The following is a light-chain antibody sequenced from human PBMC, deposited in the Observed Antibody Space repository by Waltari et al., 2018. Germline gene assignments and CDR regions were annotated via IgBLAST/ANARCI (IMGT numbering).Light chain of an antibody. V-gene: IGKV3-15*01. Sequence: EIVMTQSPVTLSVSPGERATLSCRASQSVSSNLAWYQHKPGQAPSLPIYGASTRATGIPARFSGSGSGTEFTLTINSMQSEDFAVYYCQQYNNWPPEWTFGQGTKVEIK. CDR2: GAS. CDR3: QQYNNWPPEWT. J-gene: IGKJ1*01. CDR1: QSVSSN.